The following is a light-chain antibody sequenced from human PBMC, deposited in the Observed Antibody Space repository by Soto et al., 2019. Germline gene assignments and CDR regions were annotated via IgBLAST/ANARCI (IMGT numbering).Light chain of an antibody. CDR2: GAS. Sequence: EIVMTQSPATLSVSPGERATLSCRASQSVSSNFAWYQQKPGQAPRLLIYGASTRATGIPARFSGSGSGTEFTLTISSLQSEEFAVYYCQQYNNWLGTFGQGTKVEIK. CDR3: QQYNNWLGT. J-gene: IGKJ1*01. V-gene: IGKV3-15*01. CDR1: QSVSSN.